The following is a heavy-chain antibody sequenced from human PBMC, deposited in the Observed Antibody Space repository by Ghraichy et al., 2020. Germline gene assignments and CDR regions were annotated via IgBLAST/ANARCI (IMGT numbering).Heavy chain of an antibody. V-gene: IGHV4-34*01. CDR3: ARGAPYYDILTGYYRGPDFFDY. CDR2: IHPGGTI. Sequence: SETLSLTCAVYGGSFSGYYWSWIRQPPGKGLEWIGEIHPGGTINYNPSLESRVTISVDTSKNQFSLKLSSVTAADTAVYYCARGAPYYDILTGYYRGPDFFDYWGQGTLVTVSS. J-gene: IGHJ4*02. D-gene: IGHD3-9*01. CDR1: GGSFSGYY.